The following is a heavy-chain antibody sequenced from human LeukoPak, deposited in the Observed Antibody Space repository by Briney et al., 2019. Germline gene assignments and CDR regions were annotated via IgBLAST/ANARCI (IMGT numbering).Heavy chain of an antibody. CDR1: GFTFSSYW. Sequence: GGSLRLPCAASGFTFSSYWMSWVRQAPGKGLEWVANIKQDGSEKYYVDSVKGRFTISRDNAKNSLYLQMNSLRAEDTAVYYCARKAGSRLFDYWGQGTLVTVSS. CDR2: IKQDGSEK. V-gene: IGHV3-7*01. J-gene: IGHJ4*02. CDR3: ARKAGSRLFDY.